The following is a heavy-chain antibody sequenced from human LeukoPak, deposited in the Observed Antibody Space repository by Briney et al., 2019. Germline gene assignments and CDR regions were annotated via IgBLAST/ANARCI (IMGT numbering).Heavy chain of an antibody. J-gene: IGHJ6*02. Sequence: SQTLSLTCAISGDSVSSNSGAWNWIRQSPSRGLEWLGRTYYRSKWYNESAVSVKSRITINPDTSKNQFSLQLNSVTPEDTAVYYCARGPATTGMVRGVIMLYYYYGMDVWGQGTTVTVSS. CDR3: ARGPATTGMVRGVIMLYYYYGMDV. D-gene: IGHD3-10*01. CDR2: TYYRSKWYN. CDR1: GDSVSSNSGA. V-gene: IGHV6-1*01.